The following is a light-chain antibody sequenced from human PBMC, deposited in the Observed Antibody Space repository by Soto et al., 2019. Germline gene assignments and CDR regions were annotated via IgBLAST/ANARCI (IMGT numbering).Light chain of an antibody. V-gene: IGLV1-40*01. CDR3: SSFTSRFTFNYV. CDR2: GNN. J-gene: IGLJ1*01. CDR1: FFNIGAGYD. Sequence: QSVLTQPPSVSGAPGQRVTISCTGSFFNIGAGYDVHWYQQLPETAPKLLIYGNNNRPSGVSNRFSGSKSGNTASLTISGLQAEDDADYYCSSFTSRFTFNYVFGTGTKLTVL.